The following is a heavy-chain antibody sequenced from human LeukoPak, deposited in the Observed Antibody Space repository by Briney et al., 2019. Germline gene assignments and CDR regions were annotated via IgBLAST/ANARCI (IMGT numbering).Heavy chain of an antibody. CDR2: INTSGNT. V-gene: IGHV4-4*07. CDR1: GVSISSYY. J-gene: IGHJ5*02. CDR3: ARIYCDRGGCYWFDP. D-gene: IGHD2-15*01. Sequence: SETLSLTCTVSGVSISSYYWSWIRQAAGKGLEWIGRINTSGNTNYNPSLRSRVSLSVDTSKNQFSLKLSSVTAADTAVYYCARIYCDRGGCYWFDPWGQGTLVTVSS.